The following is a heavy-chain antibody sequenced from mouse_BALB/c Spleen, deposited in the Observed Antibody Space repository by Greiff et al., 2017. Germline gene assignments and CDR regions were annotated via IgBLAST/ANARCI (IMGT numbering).Heavy chain of an antibody. J-gene: IGHJ4*01. Sequence: DVKLVESGGGLVQPGGSLKLSCAASGFTFSSYTMSWVRQTPEKRLEWVAYISNGGGSTYYPDTVKGRFTISRDNAKNTLYLQMSSLKSEDTAMYYCARQGVRRGYAMDYWGQGTSVTVSS. CDR1: GFTFSSYT. CDR2: ISNGGGST. D-gene: IGHD2-14*01. V-gene: IGHV5-12-2*01. CDR3: ARQGVRRGYAMDY.